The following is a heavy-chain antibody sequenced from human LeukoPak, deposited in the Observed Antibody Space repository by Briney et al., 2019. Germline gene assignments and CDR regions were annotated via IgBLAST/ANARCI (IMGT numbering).Heavy chain of an antibody. D-gene: IGHD3-10*01. Sequence: GGSLRLSCAASGFTFSSYWMHWVRQAPGKGLVWVSRIYSDGSSTNYADSVKGRFTISRDNSKNTLYLQMNSLRAEDTAVYYCARALDGSGSRSFDYWGQGPLVTVSS. CDR1: GFTFSSYW. CDR3: ARALDGSGSRSFDY. CDR2: IYSDGSST. J-gene: IGHJ4*02. V-gene: IGHV3-74*01.